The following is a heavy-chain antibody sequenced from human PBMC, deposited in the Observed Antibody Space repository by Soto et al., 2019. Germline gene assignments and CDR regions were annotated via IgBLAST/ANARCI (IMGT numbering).Heavy chain of an antibody. V-gene: IGHV2-5*01. CDR1: GLSLSSSGVG. CDR2: IYWNDDK. D-gene: IGHD5-18*01. CDR3: APRRGYSYGYDWAYFDY. J-gene: IGHJ4*02. Sequence: SGPTLVNPTETLTLTCTLSGLSLSSSGVGVGWIRQPPGKALEWLALIYWNDDKRYSPSLKSRLTITKDTSKNQVVLTMTNMDPADTATYYRAPRRGYSYGYDWAYFDYWGQGTLVTVS.